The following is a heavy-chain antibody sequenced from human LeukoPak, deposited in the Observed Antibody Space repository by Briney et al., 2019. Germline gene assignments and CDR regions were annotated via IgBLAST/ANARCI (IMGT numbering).Heavy chain of an antibody. CDR1: GGSITSGDYS. D-gene: IGHD3-9*01. J-gene: IGHJ5*02. V-gene: IGHV4-30-2*01. Sequence: SETLSLTCAVSGGSITSGDYSWSWIRQPPGKGLEWIGYIYHSGSTYYNPSLKSRVTMSVDMSKNQFSLKLSSVTAADTAVYYCARARDKWFDPWGQGTLVTVSS. CDR3: ARARDKWFDP. CDR2: IYHSGST.